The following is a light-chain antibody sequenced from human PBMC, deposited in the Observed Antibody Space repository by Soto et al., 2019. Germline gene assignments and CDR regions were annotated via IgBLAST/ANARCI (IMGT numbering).Light chain of an antibody. V-gene: IGLV1-40*01. J-gene: IGLJ3*02. CDR1: SSNLGAGYD. CDR3: HSYDSSLTGVV. Sequence: QSVLTQPPSVSGAPGQRVTISCTGASSNLGAGYDVHWYQHLPGTAPKLLIYGNMNRPSGVPDRFSGSKSDTSASLAITGLQAEDEAVYYCHSYDSSLTGVVFGGGTKLTVL. CDR2: GNM.